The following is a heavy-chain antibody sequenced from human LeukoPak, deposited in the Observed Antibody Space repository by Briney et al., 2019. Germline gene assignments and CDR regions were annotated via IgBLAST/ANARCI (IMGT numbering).Heavy chain of an antibody. CDR3: ARDGDTVLTRGYYYYMDV. J-gene: IGHJ6*03. CDR1: GFTFSSYA. Sequence: GGSLRLSCAASGFTFSSYAMSWVRQAPGKGLEWVSAISGSGGSTYYADSVKGRFTISRDNSKNTLYLQMNSLRAEDTAVYYCARDGDTVLTRGYYYYMDVWGKGTTVTVSS. V-gene: IGHV3-23*01. D-gene: IGHD4-23*01. CDR2: ISGSGGST.